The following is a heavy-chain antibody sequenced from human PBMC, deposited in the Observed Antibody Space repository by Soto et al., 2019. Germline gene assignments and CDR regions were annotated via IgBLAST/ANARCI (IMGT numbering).Heavy chain of an antibody. J-gene: IGHJ4*02. CDR3: ARDWYSSPRYFDY. CDR2: INAGNGNT. V-gene: IGHV1-3*01. CDR1: GYTFTSYA. Sequence: QVQLVQSGAEVKKPGASVKVSCKASGYTFTSYAMHWVRQAPGQRLEWMGWINAGNGNTKYSQKFQGRVTITRDTSASTAYMELSSLRSEDTAVYYRARDWYSSPRYFDYWGQGTLVTVSS. D-gene: IGHD6-13*01.